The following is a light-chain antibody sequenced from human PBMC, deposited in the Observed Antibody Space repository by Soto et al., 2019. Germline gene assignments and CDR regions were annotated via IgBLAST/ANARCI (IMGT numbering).Light chain of an antibody. V-gene: IGKV1-5*03. CDR2: KAS. CDR3: QQYNSYPYT. J-gene: IGKJ2*01. CDR1: QSISSW. Sequence: DIQLTQSPSTLSASVGDRVTITCWASQSISSWLAWYQQKPGKAPKLLIYKASSLESGVPSRFSGSGSGTEFTLTISGLQPDDFATYYCQQYNSYPYTFGQGTKLEIK.